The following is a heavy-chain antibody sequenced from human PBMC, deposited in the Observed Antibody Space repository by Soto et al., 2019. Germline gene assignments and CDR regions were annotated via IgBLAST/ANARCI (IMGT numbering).Heavy chain of an antibody. CDR1: GGSISTVSGGSISTYY. D-gene: IGHD2-2*01. V-gene: IGHV4-61*01. Sequence: QVQLQESGPGLVKPSETLSLTCSVSGGSISTVSGGSISTYYWSWIRQPPGKGLEWIGYIDYSGNINYNPTLKSRVTMSLDTSRNQFSLKLTSVTAADTAVYYCARGEYQLPSAYWFDPWGQGTLVTVSS. CDR2: IDYSGNI. CDR3: ARGEYQLPSAYWFDP. J-gene: IGHJ5*02.